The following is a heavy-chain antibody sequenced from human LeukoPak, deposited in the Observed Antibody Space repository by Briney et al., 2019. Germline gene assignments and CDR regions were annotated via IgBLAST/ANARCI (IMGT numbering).Heavy chain of an antibody. D-gene: IGHD1-26*01. CDR2: TYYRSKWYY. V-gene: IGHV6-1*01. CDR1: GDIVSSNSAA. J-gene: IGHJ4*02. CDR3: ARDPVGGSTIFDY. Sequence: SRTLSLTCAISGDIVSSNSAAWNWIRQSPSRGLGWLGRTYYRSKWYYDYAVAVKSRISINPDTSKNQFSLQLSSVTPEDTAVYYCARDPVGGSTIFDYWGQGTLVTVSS.